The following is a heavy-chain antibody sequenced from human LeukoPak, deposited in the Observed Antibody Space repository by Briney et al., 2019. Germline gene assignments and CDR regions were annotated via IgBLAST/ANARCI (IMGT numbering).Heavy chain of an antibody. D-gene: IGHD5-12*01. CDR2: ISYDGSNK. CDR3: ARGGYSGYDYSPLYYYYMDV. Sequence: GGSLGLSCAASGFTFSSYAMHWVRQAPGKGLEWVAVISYDGSNKYYADSVKGRFTISRDNSKNTLYLQMNSLRAEDTAVYYCARGGYSGYDYSPLYYYYMDVWGKGTTVTVSS. V-gene: IGHV3-30*04. J-gene: IGHJ6*03. CDR1: GFTFSSYA.